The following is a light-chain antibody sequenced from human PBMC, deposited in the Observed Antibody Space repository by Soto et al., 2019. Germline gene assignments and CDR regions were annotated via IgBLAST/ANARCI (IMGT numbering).Light chain of an antibody. J-gene: IGKJ1*01. CDR2: EGS. Sequence: DIQMTQSPSTLSASIGDRVTITCRASQSIDNWLAWYQQKPGKAPKFLIYEGSSWESGVPSRFSGSGSGTEFTLTISGLQADDFGTYYCQQYSNYPRTFGQGTKVDIK. CDR3: QQYSNYPRT. CDR1: QSIDNW. V-gene: IGKV1-5*01.